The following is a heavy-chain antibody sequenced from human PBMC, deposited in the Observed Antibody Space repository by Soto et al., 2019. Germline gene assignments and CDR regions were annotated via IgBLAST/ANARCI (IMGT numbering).Heavy chain of an antibody. D-gene: IGHD2-8*01. V-gene: IGHV6-1*01. CDR2: TYYSSKWYN. CDR1: GDSISSNGGG. Sequence: SQTLSLTCAISGDSISSNGGGWNWIRQSPSRGLEWLGRTYYSSKWYNDYAESVKSRITINPDTSKNQFSLHLNSVTPEDTAVYYCARLIGNSWLDSWGQGTLVTVSS. CDR3: ARLIGNSWLDS. J-gene: IGHJ5*01.